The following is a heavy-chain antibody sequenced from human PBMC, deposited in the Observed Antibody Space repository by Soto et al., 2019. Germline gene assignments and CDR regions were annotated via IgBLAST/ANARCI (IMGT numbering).Heavy chain of an antibody. Sequence: HPGGSLRLSCATSGFKFSSYWMHWVRQTPGKGLVWVSRIDNDGSSTVYADSVKGRFTISRDNAKNTLYLQMNSLRAEDTAVYYCARGGTYCSTTSCYFDYWGQGTLVTVSS. CDR3: ARGGTYCSTTSCYFDY. V-gene: IGHV3-74*01. CDR1: GFKFSSYW. D-gene: IGHD2-2*01. J-gene: IGHJ4*02. CDR2: IDNDGSST.